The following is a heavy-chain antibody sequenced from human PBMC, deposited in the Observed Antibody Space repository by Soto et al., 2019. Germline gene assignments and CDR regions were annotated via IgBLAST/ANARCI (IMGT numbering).Heavy chain of an antibody. CDR3: ARGYGSGSYWAY. Sequence: QVQLQQWGAGLLKPSETLSLTCAVYGGSFSGYYWSWVRQPPGKGLEWIGEIERGGSTNYNPSLKSRVTISVDTSKYQFSLKVNSVTAADTAVYYCARGYGSGSYWAYWGQGTLVTVSS. D-gene: IGHD3-10*01. V-gene: IGHV4-34*02. CDR1: GGSFSGYY. J-gene: IGHJ4*02. CDR2: IERGGST.